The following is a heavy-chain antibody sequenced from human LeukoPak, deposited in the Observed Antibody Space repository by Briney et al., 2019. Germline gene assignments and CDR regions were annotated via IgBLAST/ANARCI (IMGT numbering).Heavy chain of an antibody. CDR1: GCTFSSYA. Sequence: SVKVSCKASGCTFSSYAISWVRQAPGQGLEWMGGINPIFGTANYAQKFQGRVTITTDESTSTAYMELRSLRYEDTAVYYCARGVPAANYYYYYSMDVWGEGATVTVSS. J-gene: IGHJ6*03. V-gene: IGHV1-69*05. CDR3: ARGVPAANYYYYYSMDV. CDR2: INPIFGTA. D-gene: IGHD2-2*01.